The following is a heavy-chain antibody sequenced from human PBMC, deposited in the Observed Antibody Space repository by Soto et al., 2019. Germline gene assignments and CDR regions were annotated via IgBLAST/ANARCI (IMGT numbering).Heavy chain of an antibody. CDR2: IYYRGIT. J-gene: IGHJ4*02. D-gene: IGHD2-15*01. CDR1: GGSITSYY. Sequence: KTSETLSLTCTVSGGSITSYYWSWIRQPPGKGLEWIGYIYYRGITNYNPSLKSRVTISVDMSKNQFSLKLSSVTAADTAVYYCARFDQVSYSFAFWGQGALVKVSS. V-gene: IGHV4-59*01. CDR3: ARFDQVSYSFAF.